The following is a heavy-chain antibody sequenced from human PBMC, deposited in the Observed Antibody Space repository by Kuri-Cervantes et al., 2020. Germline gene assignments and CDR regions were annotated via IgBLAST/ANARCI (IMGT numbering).Heavy chain of an antibody. J-gene: IGHJ3*02. Sequence: ASVKVSCKASGYTFTSYYMHWVRQAPGQGLEWMGIINPSGGSTSYAQKFQGRVTMTRDTSTSTVYMELSSLRSEDTAVYYCARVPYCSGGSCHAFDIWGQGTMVTVSS. D-gene: IGHD2-15*01. CDR2: INPSGGST. V-gene: IGHV1-46*01. CDR1: GYTFTSYY. CDR3: ARVPYCSGGSCHAFDI.